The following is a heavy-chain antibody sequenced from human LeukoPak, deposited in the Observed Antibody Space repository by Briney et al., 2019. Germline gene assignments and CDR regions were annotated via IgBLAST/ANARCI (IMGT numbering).Heavy chain of an antibody. D-gene: IGHD6-13*01. J-gene: IGHJ6*02. V-gene: IGHV3-66*01. CDR2: IYSGGST. CDR1: GFTVSSNY. CDR3: ASTRRGGQQLVRYYYGMDV. Sequence: GGSLRLSCAASGFTVSSNYMSWVRQAPGKGLEWVSVIYSGGSTYYADSVKGRFTISRDNSKNTLYLQMNSLRAEDTAVYYRASTRRGGQQLVRYYYGMDVWGQGTTVTVSS.